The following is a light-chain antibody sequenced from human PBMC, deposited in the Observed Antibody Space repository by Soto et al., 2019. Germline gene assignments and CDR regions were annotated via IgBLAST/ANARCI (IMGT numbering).Light chain of an antibody. CDR3: QQHSDWPLI. J-gene: IGKJ4*01. V-gene: IGKV3-15*01. CDR1: QSISNN. Sequence: EIVMTQSPATLSVSPGERATLSCRASQSISNNLAWYQQRPGQAPRLLIYGASTRATGIPGRFSGSGSGTDFILTISSLQSEDFAVYYCQQHSDWPLIFGGGTKVDI. CDR2: GAS.